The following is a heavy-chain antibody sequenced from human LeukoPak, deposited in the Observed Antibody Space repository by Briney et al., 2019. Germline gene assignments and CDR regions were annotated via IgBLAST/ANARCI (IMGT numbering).Heavy chain of an antibody. CDR2: IYHSGST. CDR1: GGSISSGGYS. V-gene: IGHV4-30-2*01. Sequence: TSQTLSLTCAVSGGSISSGGYSWSWIRQPPGKGLEWIGYIYHSGSTYYNPSLKSRVTISVDRSKNQFSLKLSSVTAADTAVYYCARDGRQYSSGGSTYFQHWGQGTLVTVSS. D-gene: IGHD6-19*01. CDR3: ARDGRQYSSGGSTYFQH. J-gene: IGHJ1*01.